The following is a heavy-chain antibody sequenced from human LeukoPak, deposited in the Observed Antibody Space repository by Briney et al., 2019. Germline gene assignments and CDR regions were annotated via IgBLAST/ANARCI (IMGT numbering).Heavy chain of an antibody. J-gene: IGHJ4*02. Sequence: GGSLRLSCAASGFTFSSYEMNWVRQAPGKGLEWVSYISSSGSTIYYADSVKGRFTISRDNAKNSLYLQMNSLRAEDTAVYYCARDLYCSSTSCSDYWGQGTLATVSS. CDR1: GFTFSSYE. D-gene: IGHD2-2*01. CDR2: ISSSGSTI. CDR3: ARDLYCSSTSCSDY. V-gene: IGHV3-48*03.